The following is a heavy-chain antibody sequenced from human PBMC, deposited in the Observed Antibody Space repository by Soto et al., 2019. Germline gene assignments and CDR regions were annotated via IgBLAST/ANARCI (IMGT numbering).Heavy chain of an antibody. CDR3: ARDVIFFVRFGH. V-gene: IGHV1-69*06. CDR1: GGTFSSYA. J-gene: IGHJ5*02. D-gene: IGHD3-3*01. CDR2: IIPIFGTA. Sequence: SGKSSCNASGGTFSSYAISWVRQAPGQGLEWMGGIIPIFGTANYAQKFQGRVTITADKSTSTAYMELSSLRSEDTAVYYCARDVIFFVRFGHCGEGTLFPVS.